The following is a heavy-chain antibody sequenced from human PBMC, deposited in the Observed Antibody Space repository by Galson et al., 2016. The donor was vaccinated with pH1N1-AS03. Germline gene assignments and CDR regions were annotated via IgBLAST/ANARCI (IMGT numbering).Heavy chain of an antibody. J-gene: IGHJ4*02. D-gene: IGHD3-10*01. Sequence: SLRLSCAASGFRFIDYWMTWVRQGPGKGLEWVANIDQDGSEKYYMDSVEGRFTISRDNAKNSLSLQMNSLRSEDTAVYYCTSGMVELDYWGQGTLVTVSS. CDR2: IDQDGSEK. CDR3: TSGMVELDY. CDR1: GFRFIDYW. V-gene: IGHV3-7*01.